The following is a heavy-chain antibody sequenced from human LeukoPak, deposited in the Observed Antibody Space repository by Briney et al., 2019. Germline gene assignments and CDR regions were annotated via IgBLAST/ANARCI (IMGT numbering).Heavy chain of an antibody. V-gene: IGHV4-34*01. CDR2: INHSRST. D-gene: IGHD6-13*01. CDR1: GDSISSFY. CDR3: AREVAAAVNDYYYYYYMDV. Sequence: PSETLSLTCTVSGDSISSFYWSWIRQPPGKGLEWIGEINHSRSTNYNPSLKSRVTISVDTSKNQFSLKLSSVTAADTAVYYCAREVAAAVNDYYYYYYMDVWGKGTTVTVSS. J-gene: IGHJ6*03.